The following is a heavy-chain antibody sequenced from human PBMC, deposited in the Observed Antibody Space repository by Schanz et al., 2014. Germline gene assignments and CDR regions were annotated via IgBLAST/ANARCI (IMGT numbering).Heavy chain of an antibody. J-gene: IGHJ4*02. Sequence: EVQLVESGGGLIQPGGSLRLSCAVSGFTVNTNYMSWVRQAPGKGLEWISSMYINSGSTQYADSVKGRFTISRDNAKSSLHPQMNSLRADDTAVYYCARDGVAATTDFEYWGQGALVTVSS. CDR1: GFTVNTNY. CDR3: ARDGVAATTDFEY. D-gene: IGHD1-1*01. CDR2: MYINSGST. V-gene: IGHV3-53*01.